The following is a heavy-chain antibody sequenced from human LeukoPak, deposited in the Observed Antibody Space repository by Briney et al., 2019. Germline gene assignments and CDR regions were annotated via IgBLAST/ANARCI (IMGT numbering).Heavy chain of an antibody. Sequence: ASVKVSCKASGYTFTGYYMHWVRQAPGQGLEWMGWINPNSGGTNYAQMFQGRVTMTRDTSISTAYMELSRLRSDDTAVYYCARRSYYDSSGSIKGSYFDYWGQGTLVTVSS. CDR3: ARRSYYDSSGSIKGSYFDY. D-gene: IGHD3-22*01. CDR2: INPNSGGT. J-gene: IGHJ4*02. V-gene: IGHV1-2*02. CDR1: GYTFTGYY.